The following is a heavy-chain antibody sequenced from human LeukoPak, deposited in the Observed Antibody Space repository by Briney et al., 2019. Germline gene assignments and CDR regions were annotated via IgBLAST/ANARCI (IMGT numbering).Heavy chain of an antibody. D-gene: IGHD6-19*01. Sequence: GASVKVSCKASGYTFTGYYMHWVRQAPGQGLEWMGRINPNSGGTNYAQKFQGRVTMTRDTSISTAYMELSRLRSDDTAVYYCARGNSQWLVQGLNNWFDPWGQGTLVTVSS. CDR3: ARGNSQWLVQGLNNWFDP. CDR1: GYTFTGYY. CDR2: INPNSGGT. V-gene: IGHV1-2*06. J-gene: IGHJ5*02.